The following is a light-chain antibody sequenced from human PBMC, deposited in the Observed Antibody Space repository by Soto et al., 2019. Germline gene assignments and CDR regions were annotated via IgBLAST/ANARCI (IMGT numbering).Light chain of an antibody. J-gene: IGKJ1*01. CDR3: QQYNNWWT. CDR1: QSISSD. CDR2: NAS. Sequence: IVMTQSPATLSVSPGEKATLSCRASQSISSDLAWYQHKPGQAPRLLIYNASTRATDIPARFSGSGSGTEFTLTISSLQSEDFAVYYCQQYNNWWTFGQGTNVEIK. V-gene: IGKV3-15*01.